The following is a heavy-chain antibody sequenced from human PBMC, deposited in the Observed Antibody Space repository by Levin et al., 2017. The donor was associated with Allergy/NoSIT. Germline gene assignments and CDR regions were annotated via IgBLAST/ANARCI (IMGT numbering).Heavy chain of an antibody. Sequence: PSETLSLTCAVYGGSFSGYYWSWIRQPPGKGLEWIGEINHSGTTNYNPSLKSRVAISIDTSKNQFSLKLSSVTAADTAVYYCARRDLCSGGSGYSFDYWGQGTLVTVSS. CDR1: GGSFSGYY. CDR3: ARRDLCSGGSGYSFDY. D-gene: IGHD2-15*01. J-gene: IGHJ4*02. CDR2: INHSGTT. V-gene: IGHV4-34*01.